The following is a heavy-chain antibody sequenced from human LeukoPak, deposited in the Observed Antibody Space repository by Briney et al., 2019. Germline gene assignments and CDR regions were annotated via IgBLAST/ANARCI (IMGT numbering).Heavy chain of an antibody. J-gene: IGHJ4*02. CDR2: ISAYNGDT. Sequence: ASVKVSCKASGGTFSSYAISWVRQAPGQGLEWMGWISAYNGDTNYAQKLQGRVTMTTDTSTSTAYMELRSLRSDDTAVYYCAREGGYSSSWNYFDYWGQGTLVTVSS. CDR3: AREGGYSSSWNYFDY. D-gene: IGHD6-13*01. CDR1: GGTFSSYA. V-gene: IGHV1-18*01.